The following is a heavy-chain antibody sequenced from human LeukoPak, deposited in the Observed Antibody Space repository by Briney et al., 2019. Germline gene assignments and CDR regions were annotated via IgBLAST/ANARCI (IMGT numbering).Heavy chain of an antibody. Sequence: SETLSLTCTVSGGSISSYCWSWIRQPPGKGLEWIGYIYYSGSTNYNPSLKSRVTISVDTSKNQFSLKLSSVTAADTAVYYCARAPTYYYDSSGLENWFDPWGQGTLVTVSS. V-gene: IGHV4-59*01. CDR3: ARAPTYYYDSSGLENWFDP. J-gene: IGHJ5*02. CDR1: GGSISSYC. CDR2: IYYSGST. D-gene: IGHD3-22*01.